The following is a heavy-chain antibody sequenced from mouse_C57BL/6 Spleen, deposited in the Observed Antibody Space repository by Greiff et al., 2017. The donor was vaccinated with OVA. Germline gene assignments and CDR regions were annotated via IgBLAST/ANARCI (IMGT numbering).Heavy chain of an antibody. V-gene: IGHV1-64*01. J-gene: IGHJ2*01. D-gene: IGHD6-2*01. CDR3: ARSVSGASFDY. Sequence: QVQLQQSGAELVKPGASVKLSCKASGYTFTSYWMHWVKQRPGQGLEWIGMIHPNSGSTNYNEKFKSKATLTVDKSSSTAYMQLSSLPSEDSAVYYCARSVSGASFDYWGQGTTLTVSS. CDR2: IHPNSGST. CDR1: GYTFTSYW.